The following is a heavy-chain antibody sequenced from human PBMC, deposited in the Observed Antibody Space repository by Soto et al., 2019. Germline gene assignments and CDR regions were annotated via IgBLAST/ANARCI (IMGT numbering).Heavy chain of an antibody. J-gene: IGHJ4*02. D-gene: IGHD2-8*01. CDR3: ARVMANLPWYFDY. CDR2: VNGDGSST. CDR1: GYTFSSYW. V-gene: IGHV3-74*01. Sequence: RRLSCAASGYTFSSYWMRWVRQAPGKGLVWVSRVNGDGSSTSYADPVKGRFTISRDNAKNTVHLQMDSLRAEDTAVYYCARVMANLPWYFDYWGQGTLVTVSS.